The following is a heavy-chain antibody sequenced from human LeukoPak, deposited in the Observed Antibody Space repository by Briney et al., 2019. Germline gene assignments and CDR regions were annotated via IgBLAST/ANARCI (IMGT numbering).Heavy chain of an antibody. J-gene: IGHJ4*02. D-gene: IGHD2-21*01. CDR2: IKQDGSEK. V-gene: IGHV3-7*01. CDR3: TRDVVF. CDR1: GFTFSTYW. Sequence: GGSLRLSCVASGFTFSTYWMSWVRQAPGKGLEWVANIKQDGSEKYYVDSVKGRFTISRDNAKNSLYLQMNSLRAEDTAVYYCTRDVVFWGQGTLVTVSS.